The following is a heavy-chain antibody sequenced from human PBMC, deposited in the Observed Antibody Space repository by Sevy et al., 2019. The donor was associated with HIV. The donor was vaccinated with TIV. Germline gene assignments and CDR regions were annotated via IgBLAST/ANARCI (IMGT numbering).Heavy chain of an antibody. CDR1: GYSISSGYY. Sequence: SETLSLTCAVSGYSISSGYYWGWIRQPPGKGLEWIGSIYHSGSTYYNPSLKSRVTISVDTSKNQFSLKLSSVTAADTAVYYCAREGPLGYCSSTSCHRWFDPWGQGTLVTVSS. D-gene: IGHD2-2*01. CDR3: AREGPLGYCSSTSCHRWFDP. J-gene: IGHJ5*02. V-gene: IGHV4-38-2*02. CDR2: IYHSGST.